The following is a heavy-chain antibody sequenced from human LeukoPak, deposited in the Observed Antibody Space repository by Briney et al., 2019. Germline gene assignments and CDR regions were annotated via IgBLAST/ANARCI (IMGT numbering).Heavy chain of an antibody. CDR2: ISAYNGNT. J-gene: IGHJ4*02. CDR1: GYSFTTYG. D-gene: IGHD2-2*01. V-gene: IGHV1-18*01. CDR3: ARYEDCSSTTCSGGRLRY. Sequence: ASVKVSCKTSGYSFTTYGLSWVRQAPGQGLEWMGWISAYNGNTNYAQNLQGRLTMTTDISTSTAYMELRSLRSDDTAVYYCARYEDCSSTTCSGGRLRYWGQGTLVTVSS.